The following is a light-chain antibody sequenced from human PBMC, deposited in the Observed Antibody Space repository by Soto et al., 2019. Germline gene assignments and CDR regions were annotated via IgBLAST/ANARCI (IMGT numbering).Light chain of an antibody. Sequence: DIQMTQSPSSVSASVGDRVTITCRASQGISSALTWYQQKPGKAPKLMIYAASRLQSGVPSRFSGSGSGTDFTLTISSLQPEDCATDYCQQANSFPWTFGQGTKVEIK. CDR3: QQANSFPWT. V-gene: IGKV1-12*01. CDR2: AAS. CDR1: QGISSA. J-gene: IGKJ1*01.